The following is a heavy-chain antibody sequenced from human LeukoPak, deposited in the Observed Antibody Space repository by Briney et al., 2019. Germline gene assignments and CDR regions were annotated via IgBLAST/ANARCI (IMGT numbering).Heavy chain of an antibody. Sequence: GGSLRLSCAASEFTFRSFAIHWLRQAPGKGLEWVAVISYDGRNKHYPDSVKGRFTISRDISTDTLWLQMDSLRTEDTAVYYCAKGPLRGTAAAIDYWGQGTLVTVSS. CDR1: EFTFRSFA. V-gene: IGHV3-30*04. J-gene: IGHJ4*02. D-gene: IGHD2-2*01. CDR3: AKGPLRGTAAAIDY. CDR2: ISYDGRNK.